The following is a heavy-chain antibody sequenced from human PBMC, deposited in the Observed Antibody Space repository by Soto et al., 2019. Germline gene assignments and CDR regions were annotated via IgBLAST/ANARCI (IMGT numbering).Heavy chain of an antibody. V-gene: IGHV3-23*01. CDR3: ATHGWDL. CDR1: GFTFSRSD. CDR2: INGGRT. D-gene: IGHD6-19*01. Sequence: EVQLLESGGGLVQPGGSLRLSCAASGFTFSRSDMSWVRQAPGKGLEWVSAINGGRTFYGDSVEGRFTVSRDDSKDTLYLQMNSLRVDDTAIYYCATHGWDLRGQGTLVTVSS. J-gene: IGHJ5*02.